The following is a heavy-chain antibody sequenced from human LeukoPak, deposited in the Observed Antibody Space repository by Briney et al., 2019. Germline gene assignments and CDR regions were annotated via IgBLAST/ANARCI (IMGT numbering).Heavy chain of an antibody. CDR2: IKQDGSEK. CDR1: GFTFSSYR. D-gene: IGHD5-12*01. V-gene: IGHV3-7*01. CDR3: ARDLAYAFNI. Sequence: GGSLRLSCAASGFTFSSYRMSWVRQAPGKGLEWVANIKQDGSEKYYVDSVKGRFTISRDNAKNSLYLQMNSLRAEDTAVYYCARDLAYAFNIWGQGTIVTVSS. J-gene: IGHJ3*02.